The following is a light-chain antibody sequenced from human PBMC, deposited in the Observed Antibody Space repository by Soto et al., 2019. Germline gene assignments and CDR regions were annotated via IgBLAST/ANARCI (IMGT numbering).Light chain of an antibody. CDR2: DAS. CDR3: QQYDNWPLT. CDR1: QSVNGN. J-gene: IGKJ4*01. Sequence: EIVMTQSPATLSVSPGERVTLSCRASQSVNGNLAWYQQKPGQAPRLLIYDASTRATGIPARFSGSGSGAEFTLTISRLQSEDFAIYYCQQYDNWPLTFGGGTKVDIK. V-gene: IGKV3D-15*01.